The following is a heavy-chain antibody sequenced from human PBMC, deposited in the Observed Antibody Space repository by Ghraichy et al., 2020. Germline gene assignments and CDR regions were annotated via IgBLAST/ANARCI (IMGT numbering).Heavy chain of an antibody. CDR3: ARVDIRYGMDV. CDR1: GFTVSSNY. J-gene: IGHJ6*02. V-gene: IGHV3-53*01. D-gene: IGHD2-2*03. Sequence: GESLNISCAASGFTVSSNYMSWVRQAPGKGLEWVSVIYSGGSTYYADSVKGRFTISRDNSKNTLYLQMNSLRAEDTAVYYCARVDIRYGMDVWGQGTTVTVSS. CDR2: IYSGGST.